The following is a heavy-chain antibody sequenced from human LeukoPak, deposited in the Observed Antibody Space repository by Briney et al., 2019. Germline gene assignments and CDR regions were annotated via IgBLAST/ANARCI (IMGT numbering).Heavy chain of an antibody. Sequence: ASVKVSCKASGYTFTSYYMHWVRQAPGQGLEWMGIITPSGGSTNYAQKFQGRVTMTRDTSTTTVYMELSSLRSEDTAVYYCARVEVATINGMDVWGQRTTVTVSS. CDR3: ARVEVATINGMDV. CDR1: GYTFTSYY. J-gene: IGHJ6*02. D-gene: IGHD5-24*01. V-gene: IGHV1-46*01. CDR2: ITPSGGST.